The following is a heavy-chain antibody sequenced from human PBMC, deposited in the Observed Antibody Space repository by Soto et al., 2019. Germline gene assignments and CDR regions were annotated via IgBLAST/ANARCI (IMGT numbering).Heavy chain of an antibody. J-gene: IGHJ4*02. CDR1: GFTFGDYT. CDR3: TRDSRAYCSGGSCYYFDH. D-gene: IGHD2-15*01. Sequence: GGSLRLSCTASGFTFGDYTMSWFRQAPGKGLERVGFIRSKTYGGTTEYAASVKGRFTISRDDSTSIAYLQMNSLKTGDTAVYYCTRDSRAYCSGGSCYYFDHWGQGTLVTVSS. CDR2: IRSKTYGGTT. V-gene: IGHV3-49*03.